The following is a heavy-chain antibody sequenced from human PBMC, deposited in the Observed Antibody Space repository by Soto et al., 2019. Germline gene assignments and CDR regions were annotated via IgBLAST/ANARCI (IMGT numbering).Heavy chain of an antibody. CDR2: ISSSGSTI. V-gene: IGHV3-11*01. CDR1: GFTFSDYY. Sequence: GGSLRLSCAASGFTFSDYYMSWIRQAPGKGLEWVSYISSSGSTIYYADSVKGRFTISRDNAKNSLYLQMNSLRAEDTAVYYCARDYGSWVGQHYYYYMDVWGKGTTVTVSS. CDR3: ARDYGSWVGQHYYYYMDV. J-gene: IGHJ6*03. D-gene: IGHD6-13*01.